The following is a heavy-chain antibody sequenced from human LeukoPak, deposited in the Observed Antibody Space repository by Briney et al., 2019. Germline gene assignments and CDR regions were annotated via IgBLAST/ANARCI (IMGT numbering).Heavy chain of an antibody. V-gene: IGHV4-39*01. D-gene: IGHD3-9*01. CDR2: IFYSGST. Sequence: PSETLSLTCTVSGGSISSSNYYWGWIRQPPGKGLEWIVSIFYSGSTYYNPSLKSRVTIYVDTSKNQFSLKLSSVTAADTAVFYCARLRAKHYDILTGYFGIYYFDYWGQGTLVTVSS. CDR1: GGSISSSNYY. J-gene: IGHJ4*02. CDR3: ARLRAKHYDILTGYFGIYYFDY.